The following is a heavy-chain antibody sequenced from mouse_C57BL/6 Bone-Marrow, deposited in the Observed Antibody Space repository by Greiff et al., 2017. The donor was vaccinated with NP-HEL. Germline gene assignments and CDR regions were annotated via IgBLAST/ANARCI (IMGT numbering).Heavy chain of an antibody. CDR2: INPNYGTT. V-gene: IGHV1-39*01. CDR3: ARFRYYGSREGAMDY. CDR1: GYSFTDYN. D-gene: IGHD1-1*01. J-gene: IGHJ4*01. Sequence: VQLQQSGPELVKPGASVKISCKASGYSFTDYNMNWVKQSHGKSLEWIGVINPNYGTTSYNQKFKGKATLTVDQSSSTAYMQLNSLTSEDSAVYYCARFRYYGSREGAMDYWGQGTSVTVSS.